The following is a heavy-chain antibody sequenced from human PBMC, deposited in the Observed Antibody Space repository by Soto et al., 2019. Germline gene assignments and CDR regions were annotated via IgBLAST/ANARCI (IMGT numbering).Heavy chain of an antibody. CDR3: ARDRYDYVWGSYLSNWFDP. D-gene: IGHD3-16*02. V-gene: IGHV4-59*01. J-gene: IGHJ5*02. CDR2: IYYSGST. CDR1: GGSISSYY. Sequence: SXTLSLTCTVSGGSISSYYWSCIRQPPFKGLEWIGYIYYSGSTNYNPSLKSRVTISVDTSKNQFSLKLSSVTAADTAVYYCARDRYDYVWGSYLSNWFDPWGQGTLVTVSS.